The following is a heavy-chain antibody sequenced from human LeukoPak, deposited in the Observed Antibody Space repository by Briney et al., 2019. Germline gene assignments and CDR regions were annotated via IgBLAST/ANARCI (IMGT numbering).Heavy chain of an antibody. CDR1: GFTFSDYY. J-gene: IGHJ4*02. CDR3: ARARGSYAFDY. Sequence: GGSLRLSCSASGFTFSDYYMSWIRQAPGKGLEWVSYISGSGSAVYYADSVRGRFIISRDNAKNSLHLQMNSLRAEDTAVYYCARARGSYAFDYWGQGSLVTVSS. V-gene: IGHV3-11*04. CDR2: ISGSGSAV. D-gene: IGHD1-26*01.